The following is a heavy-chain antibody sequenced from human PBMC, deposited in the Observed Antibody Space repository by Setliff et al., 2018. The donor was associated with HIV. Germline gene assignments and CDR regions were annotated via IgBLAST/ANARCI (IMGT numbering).Heavy chain of an antibody. Sequence: GESLKISCEGSGYSFTSYWIAWVRQMLGKGLEWMGIIYPGDPDTRYSPSFQGQVTISADKSIRNAYLQWSSLKASDTAMYYCARLGSHCSGGSCYRDVFDIWGQGTMVTVSS. V-gene: IGHV5-51*01. D-gene: IGHD2-15*01. CDR3: ARLGSHCSGGSCYRDVFDI. J-gene: IGHJ3*02. CDR1: GYSFTSYW. CDR2: IYPGDPDT.